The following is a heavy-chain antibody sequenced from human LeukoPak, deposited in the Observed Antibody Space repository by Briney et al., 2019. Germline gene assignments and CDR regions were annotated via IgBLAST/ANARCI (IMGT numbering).Heavy chain of an antibody. CDR1: GGSISSYY. J-gene: IGHJ6*03. CDR2: IYPSGST. D-gene: IGHD6-13*01. V-gene: IGHV4-4*07. Sequence: KPSETLSLTCTVSGGSISSYYWSWIRQPAGKGLEWIGRIYPSGSTNYNPSLKSRVTMSVDTSKNQFSLKLSSVTAADTAVYYCARGGSSWYGYYYYYMDVWGKGTTVTVSS. CDR3: ARGGSSWYGYYYYYMDV.